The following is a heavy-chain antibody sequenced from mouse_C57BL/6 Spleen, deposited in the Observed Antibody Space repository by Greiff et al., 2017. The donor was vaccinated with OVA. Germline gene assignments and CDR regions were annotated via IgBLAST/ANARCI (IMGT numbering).Heavy chain of an antibody. D-gene: IGHD1-1*01. CDR2: IYPGSGST. CDR1: GYTFTSYW. J-gene: IGHJ1*03. Sequence: QVQLQQPGAELVKPGASVKMSCKASGYTFTSYWITWVKQRPGQGLEWIGDIYPGSGSTNYNEKFKSKATLTVDTSSSTAYMQLSSVTSEDDAVYYCARCPIDYYGSSYDWYFDVWGTGTTVTVSS. CDR3: ARCPIDYYGSSYDWYFDV. V-gene: IGHV1-55*01.